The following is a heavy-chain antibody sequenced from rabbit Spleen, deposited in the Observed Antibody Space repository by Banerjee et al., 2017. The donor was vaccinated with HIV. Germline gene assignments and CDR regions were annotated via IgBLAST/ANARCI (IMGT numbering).Heavy chain of an antibody. CDR2: IEGGSSTFS. Sequence: QSLEEQGGDLVKPGASMTPTSTASGVSGRTNHYRRRGRQAPGKGLEWIACIEGGSSTFSYFASWAKGRFTNSKTSSTTVTLQLTSLSAADTAASFCARDAGSSFSSYVMDLWGPGTLVTVS. CDR1: GVSGRTNHY. J-gene: IGHJ6*01. D-gene: IGHD8-1*01. V-gene: IGHV1S40*01. CDR3: ARDAGSSFSSYVMDL.